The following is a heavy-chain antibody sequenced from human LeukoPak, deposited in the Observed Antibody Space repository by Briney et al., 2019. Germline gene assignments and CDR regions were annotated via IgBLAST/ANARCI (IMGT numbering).Heavy chain of an antibody. CDR3: AKDKSGYFDY. CDR2: ISYDGSNK. V-gene: IGHV3-30*18. Sequence: GGSLRLSCVAPGFTLSRYGMHRVRQAPGKGLGRGSDISYDGSNKYYADSVKRRFTISRDNSKNTLYLQMNSLRSEHTAVYYCAKDKSGYFDYWGQGTMVTVSS. J-gene: IGHJ4*02. D-gene: IGHD3-3*01. CDR1: GFTLSRYG.